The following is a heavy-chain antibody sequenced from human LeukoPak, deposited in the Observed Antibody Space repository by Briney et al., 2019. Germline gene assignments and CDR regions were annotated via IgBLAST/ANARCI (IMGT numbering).Heavy chain of an antibody. CDR2: ISSSGSTI. V-gene: IGHV3-48*03. CDR3: ASQYYDFWSGSFEY. CDR1: GFNHSSYE. Sequence: GGSLRLSCAASGFNHSSYEVIWFRQAPGKGVEWVSHISSSGSTIYFGDSVKGRFTISRDTAKNSLFLQMNSLRAEDTALYFCASQYYDFWSGSFEYWGQGTLVTVSP. D-gene: IGHD3-3*01. J-gene: IGHJ4*02.